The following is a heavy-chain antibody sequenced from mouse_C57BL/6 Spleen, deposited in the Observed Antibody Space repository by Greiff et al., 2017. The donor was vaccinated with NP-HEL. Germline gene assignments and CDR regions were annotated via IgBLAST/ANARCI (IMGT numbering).Heavy chain of an antibody. J-gene: IGHJ1*03. D-gene: IGHD1-1*01. V-gene: IGHV5-6*02. CDR2: ISSGGSYT. Sequence: DVMLVESGGDLVKPGGSLKLSCAASGFTFSSYGMSWVRQTPDKRLEWVATISSGGSYTYYPDSVKGRFTISRDNAKNTLYLQMSSLKSEDTAMYYCARHRDYYGSSYWYFDVWGTGTTVTVSS. CDR1: GFTFSSYG. CDR3: ARHRDYYGSSYWYFDV.